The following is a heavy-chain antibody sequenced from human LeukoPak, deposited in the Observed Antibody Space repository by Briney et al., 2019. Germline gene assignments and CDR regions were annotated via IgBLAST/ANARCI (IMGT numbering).Heavy chain of an antibody. CDR1: GFTFSSYS. D-gene: IGHD3-3*01. J-gene: IGHJ4*02. V-gene: IGHV3-21*01. CDR3: ARGSDFWSGASPTPFDY. CDR2: ISSSSSYI. Sequence: GGSPRLSCAASGFTFSSYSMNWVRQAPGTGLEWVSSISSSSSYIYYADSVKGRFTISRDNAKNSLYLQMNSLRAEDTAVYYCARGSDFWSGASPTPFDYWGQGTLVTVSS.